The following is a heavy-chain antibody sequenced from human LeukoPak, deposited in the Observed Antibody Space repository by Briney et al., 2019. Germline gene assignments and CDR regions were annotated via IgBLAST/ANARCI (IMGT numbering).Heavy chain of an antibody. Sequence: GASVKVSRKASGYTFTSYAMNWVRQAPGQGLEWMGWINTNTGNPTYAQGFTGRFVFSLDTSVSTAYLQISSLKAEDTAVYYCARDHAYYDFWSGYNPGAFDIWGQGTMVTVSS. CDR2: INTNTGNP. J-gene: IGHJ3*02. V-gene: IGHV7-4-1*02. D-gene: IGHD3-3*01. CDR1: GYTFTSYA. CDR3: ARDHAYYDFWSGYNPGAFDI.